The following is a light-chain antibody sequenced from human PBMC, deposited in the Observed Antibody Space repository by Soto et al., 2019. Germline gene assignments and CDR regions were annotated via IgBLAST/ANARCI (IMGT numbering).Light chain of an antibody. V-gene: IGLV1-51*02. Sequence: QSVLTQPPSVSAAPGQTVTISCSGSGSNIGSNYVSWYQQFPGAAPKLLIYENTKRPSGVPDHFSASKSATSATLGITGLRTADEAEYYCGTWDSGLTAGVFGGGTKLTVL. J-gene: IGLJ2*01. CDR3: GTWDSGLTAGV. CDR2: ENT. CDR1: GSNIGSNY.